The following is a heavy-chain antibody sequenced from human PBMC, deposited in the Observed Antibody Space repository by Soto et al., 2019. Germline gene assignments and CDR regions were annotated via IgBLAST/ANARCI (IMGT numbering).Heavy chain of an antibody. V-gene: IGHV4-59*01. CDR2: IYYSGST. J-gene: IGHJ4*02. Sequence: SETLSLTCTVSGGSISSYYWSWIRQPPGKGLEWIGYIYYSGSTNYNPSLKSRVTISVDTSKNQFSLKLSSVTAADTAVYYSAGITMVRGVTNFDYWGQGTLVTSPQ. CDR3: AGITMVRGVTNFDY. D-gene: IGHD3-10*01. CDR1: GGSISSYY.